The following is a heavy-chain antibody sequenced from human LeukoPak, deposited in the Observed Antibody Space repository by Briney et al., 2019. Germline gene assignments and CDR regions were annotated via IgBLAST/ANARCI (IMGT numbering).Heavy chain of an antibody. CDR3: ARGWPAETTVVTPYNY. V-gene: IGHV1-69*01. Sequence: ASVKVSCKASGGTFRSNAISWVRQAPGQGLEWMGGITPIFGTANYAQKFQGRVTITAAESMSTAYMELSSLRSEDTAVYYCARGWPAETTVVTPYNYWGQGTLVTVSS. J-gene: IGHJ4*02. CDR1: GGTFRSNA. D-gene: IGHD4-23*01. CDR2: ITPIFGTA.